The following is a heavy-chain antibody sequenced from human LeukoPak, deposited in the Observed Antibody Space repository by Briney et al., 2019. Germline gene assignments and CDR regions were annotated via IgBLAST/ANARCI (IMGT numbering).Heavy chain of an antibody. CDR2: INHSGST. D-gene: IGHD4-17*01. J-gene: IGHJ2*01. CDR1: GGSFSGYY. CDR3: ARVQRDDYGDYGGSWSDWYFDL. V-gene: IGHV4-34*01. Sequence: SETLSLTCAVYGGSFSGYYWSWIRQPPGKGLEWIGEINHSGSTNYNSSLKSRVTISVDTSKNQFSLKLSSVTAADTAVYYCARVQRDDYGDYGGSWSDWYFDLWGRGTLVTVSS.